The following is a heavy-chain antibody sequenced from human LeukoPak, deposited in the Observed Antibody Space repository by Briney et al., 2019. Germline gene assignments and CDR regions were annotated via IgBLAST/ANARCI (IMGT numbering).Heavy chain of an antibody. V-gene: IGHV3-23*01. J-gene: IGHJ4*02. CDR1: GFTFSSSA. D-gene: IGHD3-10*01. CDR3: AKDQELLWFGELLRNLLLDY. CDR2: ISASGGST. Sequence: GGSLRLSCAASGFTFSSSAMSWVRQVPGKGLEWVSGISASGGSTYYADSVKGRFTISRDNSKNTLYLQMNSLRAEDTAVYYCAKDQELLWFGELLRNLLLDYWGQGTLVTVSS.